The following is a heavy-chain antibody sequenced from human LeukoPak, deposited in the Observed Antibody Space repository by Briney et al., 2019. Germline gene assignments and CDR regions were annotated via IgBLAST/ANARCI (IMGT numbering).Heavy chain of an antibody. CDR2: IYYSGNT. Sequence: SETLSLTCTVSGGSISSYYWSWIRQPPGKGLEWIGSIYYSGNTNYNASLKSQVSISIDTSKNQFSLRLTSVTAADTAVYYCARQTGSGLFILPGGQGTLVTVSS. D-gene: IGHD3/OR15-3a*01. J-gene: IGHJ4*02. CDR1: GGSISSYY. V-gene: IGHV4-39*01. CDR3: ARQTGSGLFILP.